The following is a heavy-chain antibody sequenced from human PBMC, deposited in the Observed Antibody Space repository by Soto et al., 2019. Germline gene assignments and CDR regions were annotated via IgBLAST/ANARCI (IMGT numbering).Heavy chain of an antibody. CDR3: ARASYPYGDYYYGMDV. V-gene: IGHV4-30-4*01. J-gene: IGHJ6*02. Sequence: SETLSLTCTVSGGSISSGDYYWSWIRQPPGKGLEWIGYIYYSGSTYYNPSLKSRVTISVDTSKNQFSLKLSSVTAADTAVYYCARASYPYGDYYYGMDVWGQGTTVTVSS. CDR1: GGSISSGDYY. D-gene: IGHD4-17*01. CDR2: IYYSGST.